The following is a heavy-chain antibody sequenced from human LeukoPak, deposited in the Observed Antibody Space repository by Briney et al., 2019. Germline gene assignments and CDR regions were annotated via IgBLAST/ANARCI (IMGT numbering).Heavy chain of an antibody. CDR3: AKDTRDMVFGYAFDI. D-gene: IGHD3/OR15-3a*01. Sequence: GRSLRLSCAASGFTFDDYAMHWVRQAPGKGLQWVSGISWNSGSIGYADSVKGRFTISRDNAKNSLYLQMNSLRAEDMALYYCAKDTRDMVFGYAFDIWGQGTMVTVSS. CDR1: GFTFDDYA. V-gene: IGHV3-9*03. CDR2: ISWNSGSI. J-gene: IGHJ3*02.